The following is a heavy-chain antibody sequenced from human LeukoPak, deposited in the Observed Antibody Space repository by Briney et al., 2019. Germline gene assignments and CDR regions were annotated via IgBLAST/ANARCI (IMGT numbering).Heavy chain of an antibody. J-gene: IGHJ3*02. D-gene: IGHD6-13*01. CDR3: ARELKRIAAAGTGDAFDI. V-gene: IGHV1-69*06. Sequence: ASVKVSCKASGYTFTSHGISWVRQAPGQGLEWMGGIIPIFGTANYAQKFQGRVTITADKSTSTAYMELSSLRSEDTAVYYCARELKRIAAAGTGDAFDIWGQGTMVTVSS. CDR1: GYTFTSHG. CDR2: IIPIFGTA.